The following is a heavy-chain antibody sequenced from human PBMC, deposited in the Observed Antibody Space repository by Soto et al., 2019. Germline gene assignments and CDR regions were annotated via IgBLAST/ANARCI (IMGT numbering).Heavy chain of an antibody. CDR1: GGSISSGYYY. J-gene: IGHJ6*02. Sequence: TSETLSLTCTVSGGSISSGYYYWRWIRQPPGKGLEWIGYIYYSGSTYYNPSFKSRVTISVDTSKNQFSQKLSSVTAADTAVYYCASSDLSFWSGPPGMDVWGQGTTVTVSS. V-gene: IGHV4-30-4*01. CDR2: IYYSGST. D-gene: IGHD3-3*01. CDR3: ASSDLSFWSGPPGMDV.